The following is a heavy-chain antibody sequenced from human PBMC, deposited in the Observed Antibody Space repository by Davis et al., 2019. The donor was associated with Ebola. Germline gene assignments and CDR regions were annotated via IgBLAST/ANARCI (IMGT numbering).Heavy chain of an antibody. CDR2: INPNSGST. V-gene: IGHV1-2*06. CDR3: TTPGGQDSGYDVFDI. Sequence: ASVKVSCKASGYTFSGYYMHWVRQAPGQGLEWMGRINPNSGSTYYAQKFQGRVSMTRDTSISTVYMELSTLRSEDTALYYCTTPGGQDSGYDVFDIWGQGTMVTVSS. J-gene: IGHJ3*02. CDR1: GYTFSGYY. D-gene: IGHD5-12*01.